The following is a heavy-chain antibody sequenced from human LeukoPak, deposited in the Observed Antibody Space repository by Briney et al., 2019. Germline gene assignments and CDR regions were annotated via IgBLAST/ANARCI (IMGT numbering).Heavy chain of an antibody. CDR3: ARVNGAYYSPEVFDS. Sequence: GGSLRLSCAASGFTFSSYWMHWVRQAPGKGLVWVSRINTDGSSTNYADSVKGRFTISRYNAKNTLYLQMNSLRAEDTAVYYCARVNGAYYSPEVFDSWGQGTLVTVSS. D-gene: IGHD2-8*01. J-gene: IGHJ4*02. CDR2: INTDGSST. V-gene: IGHV3-74*01. CDR1: GFTFSSYW.